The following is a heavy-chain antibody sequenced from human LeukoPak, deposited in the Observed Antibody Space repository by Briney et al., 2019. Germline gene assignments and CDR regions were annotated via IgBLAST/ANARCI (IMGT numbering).Heavy chain of an antibody. CDR1: GGSISSSSYY. CDR3: ARHSRVTTGLDY. Sequence: NPSETLSLTCTVSGGSISSSSYYWGWIRQPPGKGLEWIGSIYYSGSTYYNPSLKSRVTISVDTSKNQFSLKLSSVTAADTAVYYCARHSRVTTGLDYWGQGTLVTVSS. J-gene: IGHJ4*02. V-gene: IGHV4-39*01. CDR2: IYYSGST. D-gene: IGHD1-14*01.